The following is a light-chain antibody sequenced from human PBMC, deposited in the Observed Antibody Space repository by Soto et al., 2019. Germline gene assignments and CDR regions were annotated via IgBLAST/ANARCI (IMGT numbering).Light chain of an antibody. V-gene: IGKV3-20*01. CDR3: QRYGGPSWT. J-gene: IGKJ1*01. CDR2: GAS. Sequence: EIVLTQSPGTLSLSPGERATLSCRASQSVSSSYLAWYQQKPGQAPRLLIYGASSRATGIPDRFSGSGSGTDFTLTISRLEPEDFAVYYCQRYGGPSWTFGQGTKVDIK. CDR1: QSVSSSY.